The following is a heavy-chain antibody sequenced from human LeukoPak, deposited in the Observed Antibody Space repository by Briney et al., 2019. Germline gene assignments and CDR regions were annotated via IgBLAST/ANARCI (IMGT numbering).Heavy chain of an antibody. CDR2: ISWNSGSI. Sequence: PTGGSLRLSCAASGLTFSSYGMHWVRQAPGKGLEWVSGISWNSGSIGYADSVKGRFTISRDNAKNSLYLQMNSLRAEDMALYYCAKDESWLGVGLGAFDIWGQGTMVTVSS. J-gene: IGHJ3*02. CDR1: GLTFSSYG. D-gene: IGHD6-19*01. CDR3: AKDESWLGVGLGAFDI. V-gene: IGHV3-9*03.